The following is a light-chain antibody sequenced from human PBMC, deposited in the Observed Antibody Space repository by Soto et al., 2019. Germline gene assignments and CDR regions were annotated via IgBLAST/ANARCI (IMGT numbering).Light chain of an antibody. CDR2: SDN. J-gene: IGLJ2*01. Sequence: QSVLTQPPSASGTPGQRVTISCSGSGSNIGSNAVNWYQQLPGTAPKLLIYSDNQRPSGVPDRFSGSKSRTSASLAISGLQSEDEADYYCAAWDDSLNGVVFGGGTQLTVL. V-gene: IGLV1-44*01. CDR1: GSNIGSNA. CDR3: AAWDDSLNGVV.